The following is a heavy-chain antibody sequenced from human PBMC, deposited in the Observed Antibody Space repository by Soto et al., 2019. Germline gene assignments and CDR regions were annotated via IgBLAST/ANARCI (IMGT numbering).Heavy chain of an antibody. CDR3: ARGRSSVPDRRGIGYYGLDV. CDR1: GGSFSNYY. D-gene: IGHD3-3*01. Sequence: QVQLQQWGAEVLKPSETLSLTCVVNGGSFSNYYWTWIRQPPGKGLEWIGEINDSGITDSNPSLESRVTISVDMSKNQVSLRVNSVTAADTAVYHCARGRSSVPDRRGIGYYGLDVWGQGTTVTVSS. V-gene: IGHV4-34*01. CDR2: INDSGIT. J-gene: IGHJ6*02.